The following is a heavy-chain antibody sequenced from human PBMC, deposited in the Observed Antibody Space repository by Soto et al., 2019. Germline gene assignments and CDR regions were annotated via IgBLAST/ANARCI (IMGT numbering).Heavy chain of an antibody. CDR3: ARDFFESSSSWNHYYYYGMDV. Sequence: GGSLRLSCAASGFTFSSYGMHWVRQAPGKGLEWVAVIWYDGSNKYYADSVKGRFTISRDNSKNTLYPQMNSLRAEDTAVYYCARDFFESSSSWNHYYYYGMDVWGQGTTVTV. D-gene: IGHD6-13*01. V-gene: IGHV3-33*01. CDR2: IWYDGSNK. CDR1: GFTFSSYG. J-gene: IGHJ6*02.